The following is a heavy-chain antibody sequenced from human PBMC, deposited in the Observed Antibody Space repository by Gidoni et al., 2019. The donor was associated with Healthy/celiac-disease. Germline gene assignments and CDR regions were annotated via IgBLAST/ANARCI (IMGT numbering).Heavy chain of an antibody. V-gene: IGHV4-39*01. D-gene: IGHD6-19*01. CDR2: IYYSGST. CDR1: GGSISSSRYY. CDR3: ARHPPRQWLAGSWFDP. Sequence: QLQLQESGPGLVKPSETLSLTCTVSGGSISSSRYYWGWIRQPPGKGLEWIGSIYYSGSTYYNPSLKSRVTISVDTSKNQFSLKLSSVTAADTAVYYCARHPPRQWLAGSWFDPWGQGTLVTVSS. J-gene: IGHJ5*02.